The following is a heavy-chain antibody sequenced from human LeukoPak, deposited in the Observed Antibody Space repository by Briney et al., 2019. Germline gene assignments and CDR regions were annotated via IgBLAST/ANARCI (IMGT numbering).Heavy chain of an antibody. D-gene: IGHD5-24*01. Sequence: ASVKVSCKVSGYSLTEISMHWVRQAPGKGLGWMGGFDPEDGERMSAQTFQGRVTMTEDTSTDTAYMELSSLRPEDTAVYYCATDRDGYNYYFDSWGQGTLVTVSS. V-gene: IGHV1-24*01. CDR3: ATDRDGYNYYFDS. CDR1: GYSLTEIS. CDR2: FDPEDGER. J-gene: IGHJ4*02.